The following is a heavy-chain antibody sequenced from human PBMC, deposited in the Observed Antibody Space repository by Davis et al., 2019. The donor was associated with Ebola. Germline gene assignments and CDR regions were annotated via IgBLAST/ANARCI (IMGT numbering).Heavy chain of an antibody. V-gene: IGHV3-30*02. J-gene: IGHJ4*02. Sequence: GESLKISCEASGFTFSIYGIHWVRQSPGKGLEWVAFIRHDESDKYYADSVKGRFTISRDNSRNTLYLQMNGLRTEDTGIYFCAKDGGGGHCYFDYWGQGTLVTVPS. CDR3: AKDGGGGHCYFDY. D-gene: IGHD2-15*01. CDR2: IRHDESDK. CDR1: GFTFSIYG.